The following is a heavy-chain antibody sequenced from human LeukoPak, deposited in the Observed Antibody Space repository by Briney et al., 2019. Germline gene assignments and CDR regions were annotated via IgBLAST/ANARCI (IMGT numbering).Heavy chain of an antibody. CDR3: AARKVRGVWFYLDY. CDR1: EFTFSSYS. D-gene: IGHD3-10*01. V-gene: IGHV3-48*01. CDR2: ITNSGNSK. J-gene: IGHJ4*02. Sequence: GGSLRLSCAASEFTFSSYSMNWVRQAPGKGLEWVSYITNSGNSKSYADSVKGRFAISTDNSKNTLYLQMNSLRVEDTAVYFCAARKVRGVWFYLDYWGQGTLVTVSS.